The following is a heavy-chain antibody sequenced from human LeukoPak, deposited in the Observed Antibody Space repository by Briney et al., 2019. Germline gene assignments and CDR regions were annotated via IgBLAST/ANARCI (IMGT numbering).Heavy chain of an antibody. CDR3: AQQLHGL. CDR1: GGSFSDYY. J-gene: IGHJ4*02. Sequence: SETLSLSCAVYGGSFSDYYWSWFRQPPGKGLEWIGEINYSGITNYNPSLMSRVTISVDTSKNQFSLNLSSVTVADTAVHYCAQQLHGLWGQGTLVTVSS. V-gene: IGHV4-34*01. CDR2: INYSGIT. D-gene: IGHD6-13*01.